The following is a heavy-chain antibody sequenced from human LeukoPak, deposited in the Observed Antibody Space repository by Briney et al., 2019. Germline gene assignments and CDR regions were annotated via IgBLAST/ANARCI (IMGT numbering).Heavy chain of an antibody. J-gene: IGHJ6*03. CDR1: GGSISSYY. CDR2: IYTSGST. Sequence: SETLSLTCTVSGGSISSYYWSWIRQPAGKGLEWIGRIYTSGSTNYNPSLKSRVTISVDTSKNQFSLKLSSVTAADTAVYYCARESSFIVVVPAANRGDYYYYYMDVWGKGTTVTVSS. V-gene: IGHV4-4*07. CDR3: ARESSFIVVVPAANRGDYYYYYMDV. D-gene: IGHD2-2*01.